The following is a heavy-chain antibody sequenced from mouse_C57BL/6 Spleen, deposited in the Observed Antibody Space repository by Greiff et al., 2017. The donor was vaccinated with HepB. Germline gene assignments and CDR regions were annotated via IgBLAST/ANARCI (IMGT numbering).Heavy chain of an antibody. D-gene: IGHD1-1*01. CDR2: INPRNGST. J-gene: IGHJ1*03. Sequence: VQLQQSDAELVKPGASVKISCKASGYTFTDHFIHWMKQRPGQGLEWIGYINPRNGSTKYNEKFKGKATLTADKSSSTADMQLHSLTSEDSAVYYCARATTDGDSWYIDDWGTGTTVTVSS. CDR3: ARATTDGDSWYIDD. CDR1: GYTFTDHF. V-gene: IGHV1-78*01.